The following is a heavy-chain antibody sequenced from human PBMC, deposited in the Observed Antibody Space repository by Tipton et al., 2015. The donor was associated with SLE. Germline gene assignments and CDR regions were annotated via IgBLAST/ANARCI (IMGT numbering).Heavy chain of an antibody. CDR2: IRYDGSNK. J-gene: IGHJ4*02. CDR3: ASLKGECTGGVCYTSSNY. CDR1: GFTFSSYG. Sequence: SLRLSCAASGFTFSSYGMHWVRQAPGKGLEWVAFIRYDGSNKYYADSVKGRFTISRDNSKNTLYLQMNSLRAEDTAVYYCASLKGECTGGVCYTSSNYWGQGTLVTVSS. D-gene: IGHD2-8*02. V-gene: IGHV3-30*02.